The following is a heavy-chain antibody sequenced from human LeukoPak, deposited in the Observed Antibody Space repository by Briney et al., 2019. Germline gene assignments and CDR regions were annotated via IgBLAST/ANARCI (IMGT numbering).Heavy chain of an antibody. CDR3: ARRRTRPEAFDI. CDR2: IYTSGST. CDR1: GGSISSYY. D-gene: IGHD1-14*01. J-gene: IGHJ3*02. V-gene: IGHV4-4*07. Sequence: SETLSLTCTVSGGSISSYYWSWIRQPAGKGLEWIGRIYTSGSTNYNPSLKSRVTMSVDTSKNQFSLKLSSVTATDTAVYYCARRRTRPEAFDIWGQGTMVTVSS.